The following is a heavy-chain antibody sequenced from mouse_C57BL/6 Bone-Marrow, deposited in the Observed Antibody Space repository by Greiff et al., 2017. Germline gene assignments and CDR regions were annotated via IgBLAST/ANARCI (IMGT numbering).Heavy chain of an antibody. V-gene: IGHV5-6*01. CDR1: GFTFSSYG. D-gene: IGHD6-1*01. CDR2: ISSGGSYT. J-gene: IGHJ3*01. CDR3: ARQGPLLFAY. Sequence: DVHLVESGGDLVKPGGSLKLSCAASGFTFSSYGMSWVRQTPDKRLEWVATISSGGSYTYYPDSVKGRFTISRDNAKNTLYLQMSSLKSEDTAMYYCARQGPLLFAYWGQGTLVTVSA.